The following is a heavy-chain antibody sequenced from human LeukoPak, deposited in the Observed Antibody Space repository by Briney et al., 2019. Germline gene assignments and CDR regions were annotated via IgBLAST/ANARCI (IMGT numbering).Heavy chain of an antibody. V-gene: IGHV3-23*01. Sequence: GGPLRLSCAASGFTFNSYAMNGLRQAPGKRLEWVSVISAGSIDTYYADSVKRRFTISRDNSKNTLYLHMNTQTAEDTAVYYCAKVTTMRVQGDYFHLWGQGTLVRVP. D-gene: IGHD3-22*01. CDR1: GFTFNSYA. CDR3: AKVTTMRVQGDYFHL. CDR2: ISAGSIDT. J-gene: IGHJ4*02.